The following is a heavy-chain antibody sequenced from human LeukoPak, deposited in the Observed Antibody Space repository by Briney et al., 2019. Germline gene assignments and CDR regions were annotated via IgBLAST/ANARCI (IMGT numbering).Heavy chain of an antibody. J-gene: IGHJ3*02. Sequence: PSETLSLTCAVYGGSFSGYYWSWLRQPPGKGLEWVGSIYYSGSTYYNPSLKSRVTISVDTSKNQFSLKLSSVTAADTAVYYCAYREPLDAFDIWGQGTMVTVSS. CDR2: IYYSGST. D-gene: IGHD1-26*01. CDR3: AYREPLDAFDI. V-gene: IGHV4-34*01. CDR1: GGSFSGYY.